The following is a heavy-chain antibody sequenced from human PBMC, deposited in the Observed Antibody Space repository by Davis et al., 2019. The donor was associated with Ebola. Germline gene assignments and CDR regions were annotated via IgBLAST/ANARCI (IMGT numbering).Heavy chain of an antibody. Sequence: MPSETLSLTCTVSGGSISSSSYYWGWIRQPPGKGLEWIGSIYYSGSTYYNPSLKSRVTISVDTSKNQFSLKLSSVTAADTAVYYCARDVIHYGDLLYYYYGMDVWGQGTTVTVSS. CDR3: ARDVIHYGDLLYYYYGMDV. CDR2: IYYSGST. J-gene: IGHJ6*02. CDR1: GGSISSSSYY. D-gene: IGHD4-17*01. V-gene: IGHV4-39*02.